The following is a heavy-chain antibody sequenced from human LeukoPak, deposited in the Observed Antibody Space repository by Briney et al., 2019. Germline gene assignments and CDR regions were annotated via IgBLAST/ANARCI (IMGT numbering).Heavy chain of an antibody. V-gene: IGHV1-69*13. CDR2: IIPIFGTA. Sequence: ASVKVSCKASGGTFSSYAISWVRQAPGQGLEWMGGIIPIFGTANYAQKFQGRVTITADESTSTAYMELSSLRSEDTAVYYCARRKGAGQLWPYISSAYYYYYMDVWGKGTTVTISS. J-gene: IGHJ6*03. CDR3: ARRKGAGQLWPYISSAYYYYYMDV. CDR1: GGTFSSYA. D-gene: IGHD5-18*01.